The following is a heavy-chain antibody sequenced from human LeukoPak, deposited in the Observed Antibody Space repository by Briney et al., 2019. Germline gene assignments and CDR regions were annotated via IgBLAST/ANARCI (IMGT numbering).Heavy chain of an antibody. CDR1: GFTFSNSV. Sequence: PGRSLRLSCSTAGFTFSNSVIHWVRQXPXKGLEWVAVTSYDGNNQYYADSVKGRCTISRDDSKNTVYLQMNSLRPDDTAVYYCARSPNYYYFDYWGQGTLVTVSS. CDR2: TSYDGNNQ. D-gene: IGHD5-24*01. CDR3: ARSPNYYYFDY. J-gene: IGHJ4*02. V-gene: IGHV3-30*04.